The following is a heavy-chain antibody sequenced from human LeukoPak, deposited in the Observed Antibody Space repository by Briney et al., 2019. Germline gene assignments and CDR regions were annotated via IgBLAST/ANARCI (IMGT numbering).Heavy chain of an antibody. CDR1: GGTFSSYA. J-gene: IGHJ4*02. D-gene: IGHD5-18*01. CDR3: AGGYSYGPSFDY. V-gene: IGHV1-69*05. CDR2: IITIFGTA. Sequence: SVKVSCKASGGTFSSYAISWVRQAPGQGLEWMGGIITIFGTANYAQKFQGRVTITTDESTSTAYMELSSLRSEDTAVYYCAGGYSYGPSFDYWGQGTLVTVSS.